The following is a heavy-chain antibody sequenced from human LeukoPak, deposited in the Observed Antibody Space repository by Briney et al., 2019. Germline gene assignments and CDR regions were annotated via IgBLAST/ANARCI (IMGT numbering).Heavy chain of an antibody. CDR3: AKEGYSYGYYYYYYMDV. CDR2: ISWDGGST. V-gene: IGHV3-43*01. Sequence: HPGGSLGLSCAASGFTFDDYTMHWVRQAPGKGLEWVSLISWDGGSTYYADSVKGRFTISRDNSKNSLYLQMNSLRTEDTALYYCAKEGYSYGYYYYYYMDVWGKGTTVTVSS. CDR1: GFTFDDYT. J-gene: IGHJ6*03. D-gene: IGHD5-18*01.